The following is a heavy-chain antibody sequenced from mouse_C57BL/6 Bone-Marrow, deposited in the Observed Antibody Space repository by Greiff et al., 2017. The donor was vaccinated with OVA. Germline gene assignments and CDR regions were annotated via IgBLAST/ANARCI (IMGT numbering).Heavy chain of an antibody. J-gene: IGHJ1*03. Sequence: EVQGVESGGGLVQSGRSLRLSCATSGFTFSDFYMEWVRQAPGKGLEWIAASRNKANDYTTEYSASVKGRFIVSRDTSQSILYLQMNALRAEDTAIYYCARDFPSGYGSSLWYFDVWGTGTTVTVSS. CDR2: SRNKANDYTT. V-gene: IGHV7-1*01. D-gene: IGHD1-1*01. CDR1: GFTFSDFY. CDR3: ARDFPSGYGSSLWYFDV.